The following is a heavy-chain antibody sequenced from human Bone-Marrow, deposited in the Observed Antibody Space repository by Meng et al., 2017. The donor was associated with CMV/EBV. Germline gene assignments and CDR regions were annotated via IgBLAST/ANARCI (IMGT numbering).Heavy chain of an antibody. J-gene: IGHJ5*02. Sequence: GSLRLSCTVSGGSISSSSYYWGWIRQPPGKGLEWIGSIYYSGSTYYNPSLKSRVTISVDTSKNQFSLKLSSVTAADTAVYYCARDQGVAAMDWFDPWGQGTLVTVSS. CDR3: ARDQGVAAMDWFDP. CDR2: IYYSGST. D-gene: IGHD2-2*01. V-gene: IGHV4-39*07. CDR1: GGSISSSSYY.